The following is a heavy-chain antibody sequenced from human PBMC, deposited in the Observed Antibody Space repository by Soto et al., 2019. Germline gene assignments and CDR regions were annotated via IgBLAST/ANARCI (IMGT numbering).Heavy chain of an antibody. J-gene: IGHJ4*02. CDR3: ARAREPEYSSSIFFDY. Sequence: EVQLVETGGGLIQPGGSLRLSCAASGLTVSRTQMAWVRQVPGKGLQWVSVIYSAGSTYYANAVKGRFTISRDISKNKIYLDLSRVTADDTAIYYCARAREPEYSSSIFFDYWGRGILVTVSS. CDR1: GLTVSRTQ. V-gene: IGHV3-53*02. D-gene: IGHD6-6*01. CDR2: IYSAGST.